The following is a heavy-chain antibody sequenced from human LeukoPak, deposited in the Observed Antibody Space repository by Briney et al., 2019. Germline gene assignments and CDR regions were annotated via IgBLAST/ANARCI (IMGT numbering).Heavy chain of an antibody. V-gene: IGHV4-59*01. D-gene: IGHD3-3*01. CDR3: ARGRAQFLEWLF. Sequence: SETLSLTCTVSGGSISSYYWSWIRQPPGKGLAWIGYIYYSGSANYNPSLKSRVTISVDTSKNQFSLKLSSVTAADTAVYYCARGRAQFLEWLFWGQGTLVTVSS. CDR1: GGSISSYY. J-gene: IGHJ4*02. CDR2: IYYSGSA.